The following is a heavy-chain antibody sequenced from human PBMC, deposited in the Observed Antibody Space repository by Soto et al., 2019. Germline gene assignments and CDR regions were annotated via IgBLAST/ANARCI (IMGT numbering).Heavy chain of an antibody. CDR1: GVTLTNVW. CDR3: SHGYYQYFNS. D-gene: IGHD5-18*01. Sequence: GSLRLSCAVSGVTLTNVWMNWVRQAPGKGPEWVGRIKSQTDGGTTDYAAPVKGRFTISRDDSENTLFLQMNSLKTEDTGVYYCSHGYYQYFNSWGQGTLVTV. CDR2: IKSQTDGGTT. J-gene: IGHJ4*02. V-gene: IGHV3-15*07.